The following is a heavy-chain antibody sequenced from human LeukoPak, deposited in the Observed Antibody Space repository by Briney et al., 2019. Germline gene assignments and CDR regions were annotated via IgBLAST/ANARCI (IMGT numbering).Heavy chain of an antibody. Sequence: PGGSLRLSCAASGFTVSSNHMNWVRQAPGKGLEWVAFIRYDGSNKYYADSVKGRFTISRDNSKNTLYLQMNSLRAEDTAVYYCAKDRVVVAATPGYVDYWGQGTLVTVSS. CDR1: GFTVSSNH. CDR2: IRYDGSNK. D-gene: IGHD2-15*01. J-gene: IGHJ4*02. V-gene: IGHV3-30*02. CDR3: AKDRVVVAATPGYVDY.